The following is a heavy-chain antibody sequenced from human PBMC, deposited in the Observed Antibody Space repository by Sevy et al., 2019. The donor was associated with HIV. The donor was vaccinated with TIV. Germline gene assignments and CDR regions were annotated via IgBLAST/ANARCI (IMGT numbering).Heavy chain of an antibody. CDR1: GDSISGYY. Sequence: SETLSLTCTVSGDSISGYYWSWIRLPPGKGLEWIGCLYYSGITNDNPSLKSRVTISADTSKNQISLNLSSVTAVDTAAYYCANGISARLDYWGQGTLVTVSS. D-gene: IGHD6-6*01. J-gene: IGHJ4*02. CDR3: ANGISARLDY. V-gene: IGHV4-59*01. CDR2: LYYSGIT.